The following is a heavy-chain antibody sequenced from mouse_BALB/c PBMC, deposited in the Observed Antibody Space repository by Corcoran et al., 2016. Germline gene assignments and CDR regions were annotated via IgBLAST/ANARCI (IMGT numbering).Heavy chain of an antibody. Sequence: EVQLQQSGPELVKPGASMTISCKASGYSFTGYTMNWVKQSHGKTLEWIGLINPYNGGTSYNQKFKGKATLTGDKSSSTAYMELLSLTSEDSAVYYCAMVTTYYFDYWGQGTTLTVSS. CDR1: GYSFTGYT. CDR2: INPYNGGT. D-gene: IGHD2-2*01. J-gene: IGHJ2*01. CDR3: AMVTTYYFDY. V-gene: IGHV1-18*01.